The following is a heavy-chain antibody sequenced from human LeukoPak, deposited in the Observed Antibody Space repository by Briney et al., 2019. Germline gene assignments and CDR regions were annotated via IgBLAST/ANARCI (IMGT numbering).Heavy chain of an antibody. Sequence: GGSLRLSCAASGFIFDDYAMHWVRQAPWKGLEWVSGISWNSGSIGYADSVKGRFTISRDNAKNSLYLQMNSLRAEDTALYYCAKDRDYSSSGASVDYWGQGTLVTVSS. CDR3: AKDRDYSSSGASVDY. CDR1: GFIFDDYA. D-gene: IGHD6-6*01. J-gene: IGHJ4*02. CDR2: ISWNSGSI. V-gene: IGHV3-9*01.